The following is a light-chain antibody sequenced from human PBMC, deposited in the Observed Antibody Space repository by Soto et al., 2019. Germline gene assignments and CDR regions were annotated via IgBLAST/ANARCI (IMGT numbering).Light chain of an antibody. V-gene: IGKV1-5*03. CDR2: TAS. CDR1: QSISSC. J-gene: IGKJ1*01. Sequence: DIQMTQSPSTLSASVGDRVTITCRASQSISSCLAWYQQEPGKAPKPLISTASSLESGVPSRFRGCGSGIEFVLTISSMQPYDFAKYYCEQYSPYPWTFGQETKVEIK. CDR3: EQYSPYPWT.